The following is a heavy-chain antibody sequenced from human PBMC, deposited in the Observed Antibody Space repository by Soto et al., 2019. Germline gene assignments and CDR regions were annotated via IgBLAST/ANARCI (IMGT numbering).Heavy chain of an antibody. CDR1: GGSISSYY. Sequence: ETLSLTCTVSGGSISSYYWSWIRQPPGKGLEWIGYIYYSGSTNYNPSLKSRVTISVDTSKNQFSLKLSSVTAADTAVYYCARDGSVAGLFYFDYWGQGTLVTVSS. J-gene: IGHJ4*02. CDR2: IYYSGST. D-gene: IGHD6-19*01. CDR3: ARDGSVAGLFYFDY. V-gene: IGHV4-59*01.